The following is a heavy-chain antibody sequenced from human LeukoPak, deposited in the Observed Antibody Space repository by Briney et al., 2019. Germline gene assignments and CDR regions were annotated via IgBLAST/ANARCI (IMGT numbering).Heavy chain of an antibody. CDR3: AKDPYGSGWYYFDY. CDR2: ISGSGGST. CDR1: GCTLSSYA. D-gene: IGHD6-19*01. V-gene: IGHV3-23*01. Sequence: GGSLGLSCAASGCTLSSYAMSWVRQAPGKGLEWVSAISGSGGSTYYADSVKGRFTISRDNSKNTLYLQMNSLRAEDTAVYYCAKDPYGSGWYYFDYWGQGTLVTVSS. J-gene: IGHJ4*02.